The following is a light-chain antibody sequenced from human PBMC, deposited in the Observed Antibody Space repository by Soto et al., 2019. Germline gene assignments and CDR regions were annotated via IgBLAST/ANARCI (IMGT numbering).Light chain of an antibody. Sequence: DIQVTQSPSSLSPSVGDRVTITCRASQSISSYLNWYQQKPGKAPKLLIYAASSLQSGVPSRFSGSGSGTDFTLTISSLQPEDFATYYCQQSYSTPPTFAQGTKVDIK. CDR1: QSISSY. J-gene: IGKJ1*01. V-gene: IGKV1-39*01. CDR3: QQSYSTPPT. CDR2: AAS.